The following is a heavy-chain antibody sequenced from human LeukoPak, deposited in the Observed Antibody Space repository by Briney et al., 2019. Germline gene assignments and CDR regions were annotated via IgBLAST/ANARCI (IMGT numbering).Heavy chain of an antibody. CDR1: GGSISSYY. CDR3: ARLGRDYDILTGYYHPPL. Sequence: SETLSLTCTVSGGSISSYYWSWIRQPPGKGLEWIGYIYYSGSTNYNPSLKSRVTISVDTSKNQFSLKLSSVTAADTTVYYCARLGRDYDILTGYYHPPLWGQGTLVTVSS. J-gene: IGHJ4*02. CDR2: IYYSGST. V-gene: IGHV4-59*08. D-gene: IGHD3-9*01.